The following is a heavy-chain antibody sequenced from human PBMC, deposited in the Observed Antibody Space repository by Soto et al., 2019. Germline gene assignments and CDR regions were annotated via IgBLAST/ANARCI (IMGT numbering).Heavy chain of an antibody. D-gene: IGHD2-21*01. Sequence: QLQLQESGPGLVKPSETLSLTCTVSGGSISGSSYYWGWIRQPPGQGLEWIGSIYYSGSTYYNPSLKSRVTISVDTSKNQFSLKLSSVTAADTAVYYCARHKRQWGGDVGYFDYWGQGTLVTVSS. V-gene: IGHV4-39*01. J-gene: IGHJ4*02. CDR2: IYYSGST. CDR1: GGSISGSSYY. CDR3: ARHKRQWGGDVGYFDY.